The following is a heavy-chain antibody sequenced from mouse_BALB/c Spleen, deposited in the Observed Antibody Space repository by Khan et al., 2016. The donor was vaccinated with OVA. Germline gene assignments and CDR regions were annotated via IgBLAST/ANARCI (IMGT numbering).Heavy chain of an antibody. CDR1: GYTFSNYW. D-gene: IGHD1-2*01. CDR2: IYPSNGRT. Sequence: QVQLQQPGAELVKPGASVKLSCKASGYTFSNYWVHWVKQRPGQGLEWIGEIYPSNGRTNYNEKFKNKATLTADKSSNTAYMQLSSLTSEDSAVYYCARRYYYGYTFDYWGQGTPLTVSS. V-gene: IGHV1S81*02. J-gene: IGHJ2*01. CDR3: ARRYYYGYTFDY.